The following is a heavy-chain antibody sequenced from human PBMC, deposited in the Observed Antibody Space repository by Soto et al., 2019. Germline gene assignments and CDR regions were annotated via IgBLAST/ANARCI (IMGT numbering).Heavy chain of an antibody. Sequence: QERLVQSGAELRRPGASVKISCRASGYNFPSSNVNWVRQASGQGPEWLGWMKAANGNGAFARDFQGRVTTTRDLSTDTAYLELGGRSSGDTAMYYCARAVGIGVSGLDLWGPGTFVTVS. V-gene: IGHV1-8*01. CDR2: MKAANGNG. D-gene: IGHD1-26*01. CDR3: ARAVGIGVSGLDL. CDR1: GYNFPSSN. J-gene: IGHJ5*02.